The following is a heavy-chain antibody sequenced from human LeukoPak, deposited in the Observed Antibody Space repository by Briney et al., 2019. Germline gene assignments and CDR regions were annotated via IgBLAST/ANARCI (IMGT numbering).Heavy chain of an antibody. CDR1: EFTFSIYG. CDR3: ARDDYSDSPTYYNGMDV. Sequence: PGGSLRLSCAASEFTFSIYGMHWVRQAPGKGLEWVAVISYDGSYKFYADSVKGRFTISRDNSKSTLYLQMNSLRAEDTAVYFCARDDYSDSPTYYNGMDVWGQGTTVTVSS. CDR2: ISYDGSYK. J-gene: IGHJ6*02. D-gene: IGHD4/OR15-4a*01. V-gene: IGHV3-30*03.